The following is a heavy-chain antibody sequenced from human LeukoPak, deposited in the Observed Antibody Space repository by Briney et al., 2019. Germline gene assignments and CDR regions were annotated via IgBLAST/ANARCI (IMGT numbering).Heavy chain of an antibody. CDR3: AKEGIIAAAGNFDY. CDR1: GFTFSGSA. D-gene: IGHD6-13*01. V-gene: IGHV3-73*01. CDR2: IRSKANSYAT. J-gene: IGHJ4*02. Sequence: GGSLRLSCAASGFTFSGSAMHWVRQASGKGLEWVGRIRSKANSYATAYAASVKGRFTISRDDSKNTLYLQMNSLRAEDTAVYYCAKEGIIAAAGNFDYWGQGTLVTVSS.